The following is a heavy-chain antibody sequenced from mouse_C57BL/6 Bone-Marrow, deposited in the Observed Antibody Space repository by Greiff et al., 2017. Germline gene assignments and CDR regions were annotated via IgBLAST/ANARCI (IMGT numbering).Heavy chain of an antibody. V-gene: IGHV10-1*01. Sequence: EVKLVESGGGLVQPKGSLKLSCAASGFSFNTYAMNWVRQAPGKGLEWVARIRSKSNNYATYYADSVKDRFTISRDDSESMLYLQMNNLKTEDTAMYYCVGLPGPRFAYWGQGTLVTVSA. CDR2: IRSKSNNYAT. CDR3: VGLPGPRFAY. CDR1: GFSFNTYA. J-gene: IGHJ3*01.